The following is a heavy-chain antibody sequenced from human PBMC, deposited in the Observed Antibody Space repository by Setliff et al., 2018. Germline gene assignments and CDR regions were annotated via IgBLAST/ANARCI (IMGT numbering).Heavy chain of an antibody. CDR1: GGTFSDYH. CDR2: INHRGST. J-gene: IGHJ4*02. Sequence: SETLSLTCAAYGGTFSDYHWTLIRQSPEKGLEWIGEINHRGSTNYNPSLKSRVTISIDTSRDQFSLKLISMIAADTAVYYCARGRNIAARLLDSWGQGTLVTVSS. CDR3: ARGRNIAARLLDS. V-gene: IGHV4-34*01. D-gene: IGHD6-6*01.